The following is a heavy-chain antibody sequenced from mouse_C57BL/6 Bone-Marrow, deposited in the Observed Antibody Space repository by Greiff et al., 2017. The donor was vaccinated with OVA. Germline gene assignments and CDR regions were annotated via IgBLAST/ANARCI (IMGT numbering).Heavy chain of an antibody. D-gene: IGHD2-12*01. Sequence: VQLQQSGPELVKLGASVKISCKASGYTFTDYYMNWVKQSHGKSLEWIGDINPNNGGTSYNQKFKGKATLTVDKSSSTAYMELRSLTSEDSAVYYCARLRRRDYYAMDYWGQGTSVTVSS. CDR3: ARLRRRDYYAMDY. CDR1: GYTFTDYY. V-gene: IGHV1-26*01. J-gene: IGHJ4*01. CDR2: INPNNGGT.